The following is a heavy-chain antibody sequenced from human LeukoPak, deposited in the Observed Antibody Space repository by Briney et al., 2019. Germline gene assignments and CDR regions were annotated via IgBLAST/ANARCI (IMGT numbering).Heavy chain of an antibody. J-gene: IGHJ6*02. CDR1: GFPFSSYE. Sequence: GGSLRLSCTASGFPFSSYEMNWVRQAPGKGLEWVSYISSTGSTIYYADSVKGRFTISRDNAKNSLYLQMNSLRVEDTAVYYCAKRSESFQYPYFAMAVWGQGTTVTVSS. V-gene: IGHV3-48*03. CDR3: AKRSESFQYPYFAMAV. D-gene: IGHD3-10*01. CDR2: ISSTGSTI.